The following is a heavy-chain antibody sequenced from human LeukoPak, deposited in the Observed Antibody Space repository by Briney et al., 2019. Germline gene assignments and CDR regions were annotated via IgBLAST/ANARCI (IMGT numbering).Heavy chain of an antibody. V-gene: IGHV4-39*07. CDR1: GGSISSSSYY. Sequence: SETLSLTCTVSGGSISSSSYYWGWIRQPPGKGLEWIGSIYYSGSTYYNPSLKSRVTISVDTSKNQFSLKLSSVTAADMAVYYCARVWLYYDLSNWFDPWGQGTLVTVSS. CDR2: IYYSGST. J-gene: IGHJ5*02. D-gene: IGHD3-3*01. CDR3: ARVWLYYDLSNWFDP.